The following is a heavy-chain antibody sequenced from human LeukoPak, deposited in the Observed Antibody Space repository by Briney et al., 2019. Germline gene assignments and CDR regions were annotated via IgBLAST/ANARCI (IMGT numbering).Heavy chain of an antibody. J-gene: IGHJ1*01. CDR1: EYTFTDYY. CDR3: ARGIYDSSDFEYFQD. CDR2: INPNSGGT. Sequence: ASVKLSCKASEYTFTDYYMHGVRHAPGQGLECVGCINPNSGGTKYAQKFQGRVTLTRDTSISTAYMELSRLRSDDTAVYYCARGIYDSSDFEYFQDWGQGTLVTVSS. V-gene: IGHV1-2*02. D-gene: IGHD3-22*01.